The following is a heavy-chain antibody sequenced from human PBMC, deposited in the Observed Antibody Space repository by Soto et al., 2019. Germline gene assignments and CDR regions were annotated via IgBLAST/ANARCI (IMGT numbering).Heavy chain of an antibody. V-gene: IGHV4-59*08. CDR2: IYYSGST. CDR1: GGSISSYY. J-gene: IGHJ4*02. Sequence: PSETLSLTCTVSGGSISSYYWSWIRQPPGKGLEWIGYIYYSGSTNYNPSLKSRVTISVDTSKNQFSLKVTSVTAADTAVYYCARHFSVDYFDYWGQGALVTVSS. CDR3: ARHFSVDYFDY.